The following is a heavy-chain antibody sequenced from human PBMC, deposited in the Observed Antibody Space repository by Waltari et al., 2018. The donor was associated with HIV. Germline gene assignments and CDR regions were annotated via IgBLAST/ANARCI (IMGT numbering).Heavy chain of an antibody. CDR2: IGTAGDT. J-gene: IGHJ2*01. CDR3: ARASSGWYTFDL. Sequence: EVQLVESGGGLVQPGGSLSLSCAASGFPFSSYDMHWVRQATGKGLEWVSAIGTAGDTYYPGSVKGRFTISRENAKNSLYLQMNSLRAGDTAVYYCARASSGWYTFDLWGRGTLVTVSS. D-gene: IGHD6-19*01. V-gene: IGHV3-13*01. CDR1: GFPFSSYD.